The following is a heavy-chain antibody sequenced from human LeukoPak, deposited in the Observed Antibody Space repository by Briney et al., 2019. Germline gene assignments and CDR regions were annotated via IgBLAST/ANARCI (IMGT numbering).Heavy chain of an antibody. CDR3: ARGERGYRYGFEYFQR. J-gene: IGHJ1*01. V-gene: IGHV1-8*03. Sequence: ASVKVSCKASGYTFTYYDINWVRQATGQGLDWMGWMNPNSGSTGYAQKFQARVTFTRITSISTAYMELRSLRPEDTAVYYCARGERGYRYGFEYFQRWGQGTLVTVSS. D-gene: IGHD5-18*01. CDR2: MNPNSGST. CDR1: GYTFTYYD.